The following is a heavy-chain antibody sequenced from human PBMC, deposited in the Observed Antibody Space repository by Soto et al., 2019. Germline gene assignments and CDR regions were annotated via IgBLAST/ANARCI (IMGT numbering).Heavy chain of an antibody. CDR3: ARDLSGGNYYYHGPDV. CDR2: ITSNSIYK. J-gene: IGHJ6*02. V-gene: IGHV3-21*01. CDR1: GFTFSDYD. Sequence: EVQLVESGGGLVKPGGSLRLSCAASGFTFSDYDMTWVRQAPGKGLEWVSSITSNSIYKYSADSLKGRFTISRDNAKNTLFLQINSLRAEDTAVYYCARDLSGGNYYYHGPDVWVQGTTVTVSS. D-gene: IGHD1-26*01.